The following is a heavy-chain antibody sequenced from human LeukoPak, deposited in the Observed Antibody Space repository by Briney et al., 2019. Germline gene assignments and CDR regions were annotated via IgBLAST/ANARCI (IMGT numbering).Heavy chain of an antibody. D-gene: IGHD4/OR15-4a*01. CDR2: INPNSGGT. J-gene: IGHJ4*02. V-gene: IGHV1-2*02. Sequence: ASVKVSCKASGYTFTGHYMHWVRQAPGQGLEWMGWINPNSGGTNYAQKFQGRVTMTRDTSICTTYMELTRLTSDDTAVYYCATERVPNIVYWGQGTLVTVSS. CDR1: GYTFTGHY. CDR3: ATERVPNIVY.